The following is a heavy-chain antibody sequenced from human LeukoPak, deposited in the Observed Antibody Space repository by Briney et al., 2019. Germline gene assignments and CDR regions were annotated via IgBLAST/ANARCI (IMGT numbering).Heavy chain of an antibody. CDR1: GYSFTGYW. CDR2: IYPGDSDT. J-gene: IGHJ6*02. V-gene: IGHV5-51*01. Sequence: GESLKISCKGSGYSFTGYWIGWVRQMPGKGLEWVGIIYPGDSDTRYSPSFEGQVTISADKSISTAYLQWSSLKASDTAMYYCARREYCSGGTCRSYYGMDVWGQGTTVTVSS. CDR3: ARREYCSGGTCRSYYGMDV. D-gene: IGHD2-15*01.